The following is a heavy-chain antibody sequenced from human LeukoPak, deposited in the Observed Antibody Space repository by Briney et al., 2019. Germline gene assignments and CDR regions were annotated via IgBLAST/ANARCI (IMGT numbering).Heavy chain of an antibody. CDR1: SGSISSSSYY. CDR3: ARLFRAAAGRFYYYYYYMDV. CDR2: IYYSGST. V-gene: IGHV4-39*01. J-gene: IGHJ6*03. Sequence: SETLSLTCTVSSGSISSSSYYWAWIRQPPGKGLECIGSIYYSGSTSYNPSLKSRVTISVDTSKNQFSLRLTSVTAADTAVYYCARLFRAAAGRFYYYYYYMDVWGKGTTVTISS. D-gene: IGHD6-13*01.